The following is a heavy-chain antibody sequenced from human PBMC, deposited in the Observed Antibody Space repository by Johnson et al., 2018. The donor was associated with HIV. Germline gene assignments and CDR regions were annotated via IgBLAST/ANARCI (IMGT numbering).Heavy chain of an antibody. CDR3: AREGVVGVKDGLI. J-gene: IGHJ3*02. D-gene: IGHD1-26*01. CDR2: VYSDGNK. Sequence: VQLVESGGGVVRPGGSLRLSCAASGLTVSTNYMSWVRQAPGRGLEWVSVVYSDGNKYYADSVKDRFTISRDKSKNTLSLQMNSLRAEDTAVYYCAREGVVGVKDGLIWGQGTMVTVSS. CDR1: GLTVSTNY. V-gene: IGHV3-66*01.